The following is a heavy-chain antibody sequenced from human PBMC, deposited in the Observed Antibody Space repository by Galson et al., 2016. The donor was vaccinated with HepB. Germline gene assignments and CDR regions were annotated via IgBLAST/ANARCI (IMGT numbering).Heavy chain of an antibody. D-gene: IGHD1-26*01. CDR1: GFTFSSYA. CDR3: VKDLTQLLRGGAFDI. J-gene: IGHJ3*02. CDR2: VRSSGGST. V-gene: IGHV3-64D*09. Sequence: SLRLSCAASGFTFSSYAMHWVRQAPGKGLEYLSTVRSSGGSTYYADSVKGRFTISRDNSKKTLYLQMSSLRTEDTAVYYCVKDLTQLLRGGAFDIWGQGTMVTVSS.